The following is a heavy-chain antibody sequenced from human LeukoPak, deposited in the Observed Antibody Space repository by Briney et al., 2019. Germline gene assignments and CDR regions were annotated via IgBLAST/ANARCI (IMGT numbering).Heavy chain of an antibody. D-gene: IGHD6-19*01. Sequence: QPGGSLRLSCAASGFTFDDYAMHWVRQAPGKGLEWVSLISGDGSRTYYADSVKGRFTISRDNGKNSLYLQMNSLRTEDTAFYYCAKVRPTRFVESSGWLELGYWGQGTLVTVSS. J-gene: IGHJ4*02. CDR3: AKVRPTRFVESSGWLELGY. CDR1: GFTFDDYA. V-gene: IGHV3-43*02. CDR2: ISGDGSRT.